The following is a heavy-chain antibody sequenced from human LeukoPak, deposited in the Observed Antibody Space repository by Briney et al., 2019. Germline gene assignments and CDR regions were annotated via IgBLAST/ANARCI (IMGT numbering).Heavy chain of an antibody. CDR1: GFTFDDYA. D-gene: IGHD3-22*01. J-gene: IGHJ6*03. Sequence: GGSLRLSCAASGFTFDDYAMHWVRQAPGKGLEWVSAISGSGGSTYYADSVKGRFTISRDNSKNTLYLQINSLRAEDTAVYYCAKGDGMIVTVGGYYYYYMDVWGKGTTVTVSS. CDR3: AKGDGMIVTVGGYYYYYMDV. CDR2: ISGSGGST. V-gene: IGHV3-23*01.